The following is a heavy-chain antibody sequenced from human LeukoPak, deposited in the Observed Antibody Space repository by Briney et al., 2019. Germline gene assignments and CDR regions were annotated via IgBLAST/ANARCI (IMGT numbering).Heavy chain of an antibody. CDR2: IGYGGADS. D-gene: IGHD5-12*01. Sequence: PGGSLRLSCTVSGFTLSSYEMTWFRQAPGKGLEWVSSIGYGGADSHYADSVKGRFTISRDNSKNTLFLQMNSLRAEDTAVYYCAKVVYSGYVFYFDYWGQGTLVTVSS. J-gene: IGHJ4*02. CDR3: AKVVYSGYVFYFDY. CDR1: GFTLSSYE. V-gene: IGHV3-23*01.